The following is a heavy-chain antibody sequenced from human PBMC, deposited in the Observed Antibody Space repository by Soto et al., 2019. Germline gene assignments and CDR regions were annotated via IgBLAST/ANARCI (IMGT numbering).Heavy chain of an antibody. Sequence: EVQLVETGGGLIQPGGSLRLSCAASGFTVSSNYMSWVRQAPGKGLEWVSVIYSGGSTYYADSVKGRFTISRDNSKNTLYLQMNSLRAEDTAVYYCARDRILPAAPLAGSSSSPDYYYGMDVWGQGTTVTVSS. D-gene: IGHD6-6*01. J-gene: IGHJ6*02. CDR1: GFTVSSNY. CDR2: IYSGGST. CDR3: ARDRILPAAPLAGSSSSPDYYYGMDV. V-gene: IGHV3-53*02.